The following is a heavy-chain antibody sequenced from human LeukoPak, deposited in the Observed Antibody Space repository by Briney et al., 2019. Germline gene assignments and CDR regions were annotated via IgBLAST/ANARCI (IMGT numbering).Heavy chain of an antibody. CDR3: ARGGSYLSAFDI. D-gene: IGHD1-26*01. CDR1: GFTFSDYS. CDR2: IRYDGNNK. V-gene: IGHV3-30*02. J-gene: IGHJ3*02. Sequence: GGSLRLSCAASGFTFSDYSMHWVRQAPGKGLNWVAFIRYDGNNKYYADSVKGRFTISRDNSKNMLYLEMNSLSTEDTAVYYCARGGSYLSAFDIWGQGTMVTVSS.